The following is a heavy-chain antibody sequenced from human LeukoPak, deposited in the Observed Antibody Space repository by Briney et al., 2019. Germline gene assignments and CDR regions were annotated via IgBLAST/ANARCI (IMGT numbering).Heavy chain of an antibody. Sequence: PSETLSLTCAVSGGSISSGGYSWSWIRQPPGKGLEWIGYIYHSGSTYYNPSLKSRVTISVDRSKNQFSLKLSSVTAADTAVYYCARDNYYDSSGYFDYWGQGTLVTVSS. D-gene: IGHD3-22*01. CDR2: IYHSGST. J-gene: IGHJ4*02. CDR3: ARDNYYDSSGYFDY. V-gene: IGHV4-30-2*01. CDR1: GGSISSGGYS.